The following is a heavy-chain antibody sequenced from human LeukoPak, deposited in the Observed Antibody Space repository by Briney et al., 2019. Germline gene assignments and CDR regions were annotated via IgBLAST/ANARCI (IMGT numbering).Heavy chain of an antibody. V-gene: IGHV3-30-3*01. CDR3: ARERADYGGNFFDY. CDR2: ISYDGSNK. D-gene: IGHD4-23*01. Sequence: GGSLRLSCEASGFTFSSYAMHWVRQAPGKGLEWVAVISYDGSNKYYADSVKGRFTISRDNSKNTLYLQMNSLRAEDTAVYYCARERADYGGNFFDYWGQGTLVTVSS. CDR1: GFTFSSYA. J-gene: IGHJ4*02.